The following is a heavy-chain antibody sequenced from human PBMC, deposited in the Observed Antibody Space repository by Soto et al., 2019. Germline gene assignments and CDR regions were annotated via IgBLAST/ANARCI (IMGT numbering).Heavy chain of an antibody. D-gene: IGHD6-6*01. CDR1: GFTFRDYS. J-gene: IGHJ4*02. CDR3: AKDASYSSSLEY. V-gene: IGHV3-43*01. CDR2: ISWDGVST. Sequence: EVHLVESGGVVVQPGGSLRLSCVGSGFTFRDYSMQWVRQTPGKGLQWVSLISWDGVSTEYADSVKGRFTISRDNSKSSLYLQMNSLRTEDTGLYYCAKDASYSSSLEYWGQGTLVTVSS.